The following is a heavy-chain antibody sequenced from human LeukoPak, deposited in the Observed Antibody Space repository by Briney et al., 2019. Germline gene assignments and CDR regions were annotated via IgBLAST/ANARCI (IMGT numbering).Heavy chain of an antibody. V-gene: IGHV3-49*04. CDR1: GFTFGDYA. CDR3: TRAGTDYGDYLDY. J-gene: IGHJ4*02. D-gene: IGHD4-17*01. Sequence: GGSLILSCTASGFTFGDYAMSWVRQAPGKGLEWVGFIRSKAYGGTTEYAASVKGRFTISRDDSKSIAYLQMNSLKTEDTAVYYCTRAGTDYGDYLDYWGQGTLVTVSS. CDR2: IRSKAYGGTT.